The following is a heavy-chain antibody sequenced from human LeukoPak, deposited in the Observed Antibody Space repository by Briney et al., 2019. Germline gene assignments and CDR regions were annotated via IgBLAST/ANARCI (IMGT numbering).Heavy chain of an antibody. Sequence: WASVKVSCKASGYTFTSYAMHWVRQAPGQRLEWMGWINAGNGNTKYSQKFQGRVTITRDTSAGTAYMELSSLRSEDTAVYYCARGRLYDSSGYYYDSFDYWGQGTLVTVSS. CDR1: GYTFTSYA. CDR2: INAGNGNT. D-gene: IGHD3-22*01. V-gene: IGHV1-3*01. J-gene: IGHJ4*02. CDR3: ARGRLYDSSGYYYDSFDY.